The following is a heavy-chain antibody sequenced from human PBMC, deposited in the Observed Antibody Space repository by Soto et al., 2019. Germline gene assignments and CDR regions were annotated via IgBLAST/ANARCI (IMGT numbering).Heavy chain of an antibody. CDR3: ARIESSGSYYVPDFDY. V-gene: IGHV1-18*01. CDR2: ISAYNGNT. J-gene: IGHJ4*02. Sequence: QVQLVQSGAEWKKPGASGKVSCKASGYTFTSYGLTWVRQAPGQGREWMGWISAYNGNTNYAQNLQGRVTMTTDTSTSTAYMELRRLRSDDTAVYYCARIESSGSYYVPDFDYWGQGTLVTVSS. CDR1: GYTFTSYG. D-gene: IGHD1-26*01.